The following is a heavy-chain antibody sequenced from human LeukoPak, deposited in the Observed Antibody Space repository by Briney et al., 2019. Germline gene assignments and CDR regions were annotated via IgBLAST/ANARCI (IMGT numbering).Heavy chain of an antibody. CDR3: ARAKTSSGWYFDYYYYYMGV. V-gene: IGHV1-18*01. J-gene: IGHJ6*03. CDR2: ISAYNGNT. CDR1: GYTFTSYG. D-gene: IGHD6-19*01. Sequence: ASVKVSCKASGYTFTSYGISWVRQAPGQGLEWMGWISAYNGNTNYAQKLQGRVTMTTDTSTSTAYMELRSLRSDDTAVYYCARAKTSSGWYFDYYYYYMGVWGKGTTVTVSS.